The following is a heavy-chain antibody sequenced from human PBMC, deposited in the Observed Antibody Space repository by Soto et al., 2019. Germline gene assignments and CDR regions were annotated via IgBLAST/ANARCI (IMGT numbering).Heavy chain of an antibody. CDR1: GGSINNHY. J-gene: IGHJ4*02. CDR3: ATGGTSWLFDY. V-gene: IGHV4-59*06. D-gene: IGHD2-2*01. CDR2: IYYSGST. Sequence: SETLSLTCTVSGGSINNHYWSWIRQPPGKGLEWIGYIYYSGSTYYNPSLRSRITISVDTSENQFSLKLSSVTAADTAVYYCATGGTSWLFDYWGQGTQVTVSS.